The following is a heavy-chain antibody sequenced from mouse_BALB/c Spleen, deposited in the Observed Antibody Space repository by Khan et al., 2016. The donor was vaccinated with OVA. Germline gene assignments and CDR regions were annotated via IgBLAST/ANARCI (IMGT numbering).Heavy chain of an antibody. J-gene: IGHJ3*01. CDR3: ARNSYMYDFTY. V-gene: IGHV2-2*01. D-gene: IGHD2-14*01. Sequence: VELVESGPGLVQPSQSLSITCTVSGFSLTTYGVHWVRQSPGKGLEWLGLIWSGGNTDYNAAFISRLSTTKDNSKSQVFFKMNSLQADDTGMYYCARNSYMYDFTYWGQGTLVTVSA. CDR2: IWSGGNT. CDR1: GFSLTTYG.